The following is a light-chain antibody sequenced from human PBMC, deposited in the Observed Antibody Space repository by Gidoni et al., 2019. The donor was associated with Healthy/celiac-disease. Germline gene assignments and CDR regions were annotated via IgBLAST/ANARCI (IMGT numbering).Light chain of an antibody. CDR1: QSVSSSY. Sequence: EIVLTQSPGTLSSSPGERATLSCRASQSVSSSYLAWYQQKPGQAPRLLIYGASSRATGLPDRFSGSGSGTDFTLTISRLEPEDFAVYYCQQYGSSRLTFXGXTKVEIK. J-gene: IGKJ4*01. V-gene: IGKV3-20*01. CDR2: GAS. CDR3: QQYGSSRLT.